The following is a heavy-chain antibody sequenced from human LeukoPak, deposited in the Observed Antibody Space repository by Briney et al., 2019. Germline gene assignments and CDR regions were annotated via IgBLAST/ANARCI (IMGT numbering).Heavy chain of an antibody. CDR1: GGSISSSSYY. V-gene: IGHV4-39*07. J-gene: IGHJ4*02. D-gene: IGHD3-22*01. CDR3: ARSPYDSSGYPYFDY. Sequence: PSETLSLTCTVSGGSISSSSYYWGWIRQPPGKGLEWIGYIYYSGSTYYNPSLKSRVTISVDTSKNQFSLKLSSVTAVDTAVYYCARSPYDSSGYPYFDYWGQGTLVTVSS. CDR2: IYYSGST.